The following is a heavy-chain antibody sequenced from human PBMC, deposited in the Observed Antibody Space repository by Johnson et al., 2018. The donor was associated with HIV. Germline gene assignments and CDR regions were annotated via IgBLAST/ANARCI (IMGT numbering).Heavy chain of an antibody. D-gene: IGHD4-17*01. CDR1: GFTFSSYA. CDR3: AKDRRSPDVDYESVAFDI. J-gene: IGHJ3*02. Sequence: QVQLVESGGGVVQPGRSLRLSCAASGFTFSSYAMHWVRQAPGKGLEWVAVISYDGSNKYYADSVKGRFTISRDNSKNTLYLQMNSLRAEDTAVYYCAKDRRSPDVDYESVAFDIWGQGTMVTVSS. CDR2: ISYDGSNK. V-gene: IGHV3-30-3*01.